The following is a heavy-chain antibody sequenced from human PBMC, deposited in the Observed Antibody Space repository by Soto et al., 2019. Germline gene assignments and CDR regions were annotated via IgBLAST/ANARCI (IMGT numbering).Heavy chain of an antibody. CDR3: ASGTLFCAGDCYFEH. Sequence: QVQLVQSGPEVKKPGSSVNISCTAPKTTFSDYGLNWVRQAPGQGPEWMGGIIPVLGTINYAQKFQGRVTINADKSSNTVYMAVSSLTSEDTAVYYCASGTLFCAGDCYFEHWGLGTVVTVSS. CDR2: IIPVLGTI. D-gene: IGHD2-21*02. V-gene: IGHV1-69*06. J-gene: IGHJ4*02. CDR1: KTTFSDYG.